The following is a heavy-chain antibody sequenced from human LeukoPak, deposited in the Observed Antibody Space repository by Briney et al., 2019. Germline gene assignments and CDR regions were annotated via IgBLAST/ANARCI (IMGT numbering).Heavy chain of an antibody. Sequence: ASVKVSCKASGYTFTSYYIHWVRQAPGQGLEWMGIINPSGGSTSYAQKFQGRVTVTRDTSTSTVCMELSSLRSEDTAVYYCARGPHLYYDIFYRGYNWFDPWGQGTLVTVSS. D-gene: IGHD3-9*01. J-gene: IGHJ5*02. V-gene: IGHV1-46*01. CDR3: ARGPHLYYDIFYRGYNWFDP. CDR1: GYTFTSYY. CDR2: INPSGGST.